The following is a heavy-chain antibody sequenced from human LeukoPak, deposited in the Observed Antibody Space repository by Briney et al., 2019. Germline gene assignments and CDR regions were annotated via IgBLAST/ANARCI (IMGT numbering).Heavy chain of an antibody. D-gene: IGHD1-26*01. CDR3: AREGGSYSNYFDY. Sequence: AGGSLRLSCAASGFTFSSYWMHWVRQAPGKGLVWVSRIYSDGISTSYADSVKGRFTISRDNAKNTLYLQMNCLKAEDTAIYYCAREGGSYSNYFDYWGQGTLVTVSS. CDR1: GFTFSSYW. J-gene: IGHJ4*02. V-gene: IGHV3-74*01. CDR2: IYSDGIST.